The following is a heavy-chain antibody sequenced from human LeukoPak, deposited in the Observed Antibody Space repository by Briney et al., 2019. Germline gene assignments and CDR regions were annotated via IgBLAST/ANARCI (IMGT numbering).Heavy chain of an antibody. V-gene: IGHV3-64*01. D-gene: IGHD5-18*01. CDR1: GFTFSSYA. CDR2: ISSNGGST. J-gene: IGHJ6*02. Sequence: SGGSLRLSCAASGFTFSSYAMHWVRQAPGKGLEYVSAISSNGGSTYYANSVKGRFTISRDNSKNTLYLQMGRLRAEDMAAYYCARDLGGYSYGYYYYGMDVWGQGTTVTVSS. CDR3: ARDLGGYSYGYYYYGMDV.